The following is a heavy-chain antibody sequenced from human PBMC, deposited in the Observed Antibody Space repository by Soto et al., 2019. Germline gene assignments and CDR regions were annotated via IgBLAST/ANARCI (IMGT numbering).Heavy chain of an antibody. D-gene: IGHD1-20*01. J-gene: IGHJ1*01. Sequence: PSETLSLTCAVYGGSFSAYYCSWIRQPPGKGLEWIGEINHSGSTNYNPSLKSRVTISVDTSKNQFSLKLSSVTAADTAVYYCARGLVGISFNWGQGTLVTVSS. CDR3: ARGLVGISFN. V-gene: IGHV4-34*01. CDR2: INHSGST. CDR1: GGSFSAYY.